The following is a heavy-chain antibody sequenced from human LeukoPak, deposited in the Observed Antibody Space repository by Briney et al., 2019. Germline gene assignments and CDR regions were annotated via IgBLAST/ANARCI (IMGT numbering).Heavy chain of an antibody. CDR2: ISDRSDYI. V-gene: IGHV3-21*01. Sequence: GGSLRLSCAASGFTFSSYNMNWVRQAPGKGLEWVSSISDRSDYIYYADSMKGRFSISRDNANKSLYLLMNSLRAEDTAIYYCARGNWYDEGFFDYWGQGILVTVSS. J-gene: IGHJ4*02. D-gene: IGHD1-1*01. CDR3: ARGNWYDEGFFDY. CDR1: GFTFSSYN.